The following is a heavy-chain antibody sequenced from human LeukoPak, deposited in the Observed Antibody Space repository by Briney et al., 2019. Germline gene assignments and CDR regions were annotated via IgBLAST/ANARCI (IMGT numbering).Heavy chain of an antibody. CDR2: IYTSGST. CDR3: AGGLQWLAHDC. J-gene: IGHJ4*02. V-gene: IGHV4-4*07. D-gene: IGHD6-19*01. CDR1: GGSISSYY. Sequence: KPSETLSLTCTVSGGSISSYYWSWIRQPAGKGLEWIGRIYTSGSTNYNPSLKSRVTMSVDTSKNQLSLKLSSVTAADTAIYYCAGGLQWLAHDCWGQGTLVTVSS.